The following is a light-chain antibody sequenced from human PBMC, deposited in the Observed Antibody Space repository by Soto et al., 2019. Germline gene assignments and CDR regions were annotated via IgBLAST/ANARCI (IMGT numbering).Light chain of an antibody. CDR2: DAS. CDR1: QSILTW. CDR3: QQYKSYSPIT. V-gene: IGKV1-5*01. J-gene: IGKJ5*01. Sequence: DIQMTQSPSTLSATVGDRVTIXXRARQSILTWLAWYQQKPGKAPKLXXYDASNLQSGVPSRFSGSVSGTEFTLTIISLQPDDFATYYYQQYKSYSPITFGQGTRLEIK.